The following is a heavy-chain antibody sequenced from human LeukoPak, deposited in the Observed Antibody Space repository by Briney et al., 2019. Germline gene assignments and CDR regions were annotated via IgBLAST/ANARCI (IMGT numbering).Heavy chain of an antibody. CDR2: IRYDGGNK. J-gene: IGHJ6*02. CDR1: EFTFSSYG. CDR3: ARVDSTSWFSYGMDV. D-gene: IGHD2-2*01. Sequence: GGSLRLSCAASEFTFSSYGMHWVRQAPGKGLEWVAFIRYDGGNKFYADSVKGRFTISRDNSKNTLFLQMNSLRVEDTAVYYCARVDSTSWFSYGMDVWGQGTTVTVSS. V-gene: IGHV3-30*02.